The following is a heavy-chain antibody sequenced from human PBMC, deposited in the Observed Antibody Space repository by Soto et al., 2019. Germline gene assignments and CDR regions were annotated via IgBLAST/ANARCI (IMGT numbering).Heavy chain of an antibody. CDR2: TFYTSKWYT. CDR1: GDSVSSNSAA. J-gene: IGHJ4*02. D-gene: IGHD3-10*01. V-gene: IGHV6-1*01. Sequence: SETLSLTCAISGDSVSSNSAAWNWIRQSPSRGLEWLGRTFYTSKWYTDYAASVKSRITINADTSKNQFSLQLNSVTPEDTAVYYCARSDGHGSGNPLDYWAQGTLVTVSS. CDR3: ARSDGHGSGNPLDY.